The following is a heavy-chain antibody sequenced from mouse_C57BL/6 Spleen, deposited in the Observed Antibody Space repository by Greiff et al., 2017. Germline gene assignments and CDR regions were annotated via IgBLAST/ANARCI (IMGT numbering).Heavy chain of an antibody. CDR3: AKDYYGSSYWYFDV. Sequence: QVQLQQPGAELVKPGASVKLSCKASGYTFTSYWMHWVKQRPGRGLEWIGRLDPHSGGTKYNEKFKSKATLTVDKPSSTAYMQLSSLTSEDSAVYYCAKDYYGSSYWYFDVWGTGTTVTVSS. D-gene: IGHD1-1*01. J-gene: IGHJ1*03. CDR2: LDPHSGGT. CDR1: GYTFTSYW. V-gene: IGHV1-72*01.